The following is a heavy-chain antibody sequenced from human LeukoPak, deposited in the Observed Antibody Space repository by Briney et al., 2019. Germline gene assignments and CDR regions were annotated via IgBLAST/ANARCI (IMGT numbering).Heavy chain of an antibody. Sequence: HAGRSLRLSCAASGFTFSSYGMHWVRQAPGKGLEWVAVISYDGSNKYYADSVKGRFTISRDNSKNTLYLQMNSLRAEDTAVYYCAKDSSSFELDYWGQGTLVTVSS. CDR2: ISYDGSNK. CDR1: GFTFSSYG. CDR3: AKDSSSFELDY. V-gene: IGHV3-30*18. J-gene: IGHJ4*02. D-gene: IGHD6-6*01.